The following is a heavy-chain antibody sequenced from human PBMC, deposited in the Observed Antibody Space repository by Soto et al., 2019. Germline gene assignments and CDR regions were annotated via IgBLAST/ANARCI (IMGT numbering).Heavy chain of an antibody. V-gene: IGHV5-51*01. CDR3: ERHISNLRYYYYAMDL. Sequence: GESLKISCKGPGYTFTDYWIGWVRQLPGKGLEWMGIIYPGDSDTRYSPSFQGHVTITVDKSTSTAYLQWNTLKASDTAMYYCERHISNLRYYYYAMDLWGQGTTVTVSS. D-gene: IGHD3-3*01. CDR1: GYTFTDYW. CDR2: IYPGDSDT. J-gene: IGHJ6*02.